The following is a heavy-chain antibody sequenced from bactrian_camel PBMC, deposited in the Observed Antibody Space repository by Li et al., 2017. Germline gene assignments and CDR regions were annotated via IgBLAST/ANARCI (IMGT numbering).Heavy chain of an antibody. CDR1: GYADSSYC. CDR2: IYTSNGST. V-gene: IGHV3S31*01. J-gene: IGHJ4*01. D-gene: IGHD3*01. Sequence: VQLVESGGGLVQPGGSLRLSCKVSGYADSSYCMGWFRQAQGKERERVATIYTSNGSTYYGDSVKGRFTISRDNAKNTIDLQMNSLKPEDTAMYYCAAVRPSSFGFNSAYRCIPAGARGPRSPSP. CDR3: AAVRPSSFGFNSAYRCIPA.